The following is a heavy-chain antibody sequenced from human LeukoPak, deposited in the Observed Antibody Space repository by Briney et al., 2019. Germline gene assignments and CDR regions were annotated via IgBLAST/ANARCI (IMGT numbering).Heavy chain of an antibody. CDR3: ARDRLDF. CDR1: GFIFSDYW. J-gene: IGHJ4*02. Sequence: GGSLRLSCAPSGFIFSDYWMSWVRQAPGKGLEWVANIKQEGSEKYYVDSVKGRFTISRDNAKNSLYLQMNSLRAEDTAVCYCARDRLDFWGQGTLVTVSS. V-gene: IGHV3-7*01. CDR2: IKQEGSEK.